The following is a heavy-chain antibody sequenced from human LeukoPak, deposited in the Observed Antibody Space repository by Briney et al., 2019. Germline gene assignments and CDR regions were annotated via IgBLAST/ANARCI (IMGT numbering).Heavy chain of an antibody. Sequence: GGSLRLSCAASGFTFSSYAMSWVRQAPGKGLEWVSVINTSGGSTYYADSVKGRFTISRDNSKNTLYLQMNSLRAEDTAVYYCAKDLNGMDVWGQGTTVTVSS. J-gene: IGHJ6*02. V-gene: IGHV3-23*01. CDR1: GFTFSSYA. CDR3: AKDLNGMDV. CDR2: INTSGGST.